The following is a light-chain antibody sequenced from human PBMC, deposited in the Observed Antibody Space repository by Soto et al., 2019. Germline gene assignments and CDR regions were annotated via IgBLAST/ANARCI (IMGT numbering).Light chain of an antibody. J-gene: IGLJ3*02. CDR3: QTWASGVWV. CDR1: SGHSSYA. Sequence: QPVLTQSPSASASLGASAKLTCTLSSGHSSYAIAWHQQQPEKGPRYLMKVNSDGSHNKGDGIPDRFSGSSSGAERYLTISSLQAEDESDYFCQTWASGVWVFGGGTKLTV. CDR2: VNSDGSH. V-gene: IGLV4-69*01.